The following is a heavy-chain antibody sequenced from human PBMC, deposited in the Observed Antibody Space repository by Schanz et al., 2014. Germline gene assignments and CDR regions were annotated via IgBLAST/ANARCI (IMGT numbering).Heavy chain of an antibody. J-gene: IGHJ4*02. CDR1: GFTFSSYA. D-gene: IGHD3-10*01. CDR2: ISGSGVSA. CDR3: AKGRFGELSDFDI. Sequence: EVQLLESGGGLVQPGGSLRLSCAASGFTFSSYAMSWVRQAPGKGLEWVSGISGSGVSADYADSVKGRFTISRDNSKNTLYLQMSSLRAEDTAVYYCAKGRFGELSDFDIWGQGTLVTVSS. V-gene: IGHV3-23*01.